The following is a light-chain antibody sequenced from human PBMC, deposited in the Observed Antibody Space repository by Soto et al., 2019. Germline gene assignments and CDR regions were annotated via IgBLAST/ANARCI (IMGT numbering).Light chain of an antibody. V-gene: IGKV1-33*01. CDR2: DAS. J-gene: IGKJ2*01. CDR1: QDISNY. Sequence: DIQMTQSPSSLSASVGDRVTITCQASQDISNYLTRYQQKPGKAPKLLIYDASNLETGVPSRFSGSGSGTDFTFTISSLQPEDIATYYCQQYDNLPPYTFGQGTKLEIK. CDR3: QQYDNLPPYT.